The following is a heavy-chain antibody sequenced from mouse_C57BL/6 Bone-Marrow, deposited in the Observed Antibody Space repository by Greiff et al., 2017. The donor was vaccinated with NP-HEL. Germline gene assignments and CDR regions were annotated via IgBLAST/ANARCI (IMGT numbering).Heavy chain of an antibody. CDR3: ARGPGSSPFDY. Sequence: VQLQQSGAELVRPGTSVKVSCKASGYAFTNYLIEWVKQRPGQGLEWIGVINPGSGGTNYNEKFKGKATLTADKSSSTAYMQLSSLTSEDSAVYFCARGPGSSPFDYWGQGTTLTVSS. CDR2: INPGSGGT. V-gene: IGHV1-54*01. D-gene: IGHD1-1*01. J-gene: IGHJ2*01. CDR1: GYAFTNYL.